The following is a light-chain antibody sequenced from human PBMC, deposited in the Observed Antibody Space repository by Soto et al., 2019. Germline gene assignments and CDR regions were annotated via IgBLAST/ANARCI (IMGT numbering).Light chain of an antibody. V-gene: IGLV2-14*01. Sequence: QSVLTQPASVSGSPGQSITISYTGTSSDGGIYNYVSWYQQHPGKAPKLMIYQVTNRPSGVSNRFSGSKSGNTASLTISGLQAEDGADYYCSSYTGSTNYVFGTGTKVTVL. CDR1: SSDGGIYNY. J-gene: IGLJ1*01. CDR3: SSYTGSTNYV. CDR2: QVT.